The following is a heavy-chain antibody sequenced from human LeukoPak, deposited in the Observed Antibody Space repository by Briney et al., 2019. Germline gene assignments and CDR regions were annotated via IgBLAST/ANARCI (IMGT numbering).Heavy chain of an antibody. Sequence: PGGSLRLSCAASGFTFSDSAVHWVRQASGKGLEWVGRIRSKADSYATAYAASVTGRFTVSRDNSKNTAYLQMSSLRAEDAAVYYCARGLDSVTWGPFDIWGQGTVVTVSS. J-gene: IGHJ3*02. CDR1: GFTFSDSA. CDR2: IRSKADSYAT. CDR3: ARGLDSVTWGPFDI. V-gene: IGHV3-73*01. D-gene: IGHD2-2*03.